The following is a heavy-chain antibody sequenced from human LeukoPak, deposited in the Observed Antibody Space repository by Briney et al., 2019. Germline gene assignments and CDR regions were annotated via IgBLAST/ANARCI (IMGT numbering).Heavy chain of an antibody. V-gene: IGHV4-39*01. J-gene: IGHJ6*02. Sequence: SETLSLTCTVSGGSISSSSYYWGWIRQPPGKGLEWIGSIYYSGSTYYNPSLKSRVTISVDTSKNQFSLKLSSVTAAGTAVYYYYYYYGMDVWGQGTTVTVSS. CDR1: GGSISSSSYY. CDR3: YYYYGMDV. CDR2: IYYSGST.